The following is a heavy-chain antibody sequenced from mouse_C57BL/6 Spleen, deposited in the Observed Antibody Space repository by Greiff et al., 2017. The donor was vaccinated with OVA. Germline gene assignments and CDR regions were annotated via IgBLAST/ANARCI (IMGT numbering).Heavy chain of an antibody. V-gene: IGHV1-64*01. J-gene: IGHJ4*01. CDR2: IHPNSGST. D-gene: IGHD2-4*01. Sequence: VKLMESGAELVKPGASVKLSCKASGYTFTSYWMHWVKQRPGQGLEWIGMIHPNSGSTNYNEKFKSKATLTVDKSSSTAYMQLSSLTSEDSAVYYCARDDYDYAMDYWGQGTSVTVSS. CDR1: GYTFTSYW. CDR3: ARDDYDYAMDY.